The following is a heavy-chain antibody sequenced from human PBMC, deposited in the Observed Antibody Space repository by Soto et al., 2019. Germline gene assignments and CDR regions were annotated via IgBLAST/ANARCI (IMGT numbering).Heavy chain of an antibody. CDR2: ISGSGGST. D-gene: IGHD6-19*01. Sequence: GGSLRLSCAASGFTFSSYAMSWVRQAPGKGLEWVSAISGSGGSTYYADSVKGRFTISRDNSKNTLYLQMNSLRAEDMAVYYCAKDHGSGWNYFDYWGQGTLVTVSS. CDR3: AKDHGSGWNYFDY. J-gene: IGHJ4*02. V-gene: IGHV3-23*01. CDR1: GFTFSSYA.